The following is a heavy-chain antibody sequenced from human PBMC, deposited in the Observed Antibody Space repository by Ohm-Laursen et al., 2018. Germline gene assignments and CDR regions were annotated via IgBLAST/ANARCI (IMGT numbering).Heavy chain of an antibody. CDR3: AKDQAASGPGAIDI. Sequence: RSLRLSCAASGFNYHDHARNWLRQGAGKGLEWVSTISWNGGGVDYADSVKGRFTISRDNAKRSVYLQMNSLRPEDTAFYYCAKDQAASGPGAIDIWGQGTMVTVSS. V-gene: IGHV3-9*01. CDR1: GFNYHDHA. CDR2: ISWNGGGV. D-gene: IGHD6-13*01. J-gene: IGHJ3*02.